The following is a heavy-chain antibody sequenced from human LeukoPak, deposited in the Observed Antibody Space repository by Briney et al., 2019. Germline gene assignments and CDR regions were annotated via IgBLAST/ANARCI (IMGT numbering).Heavy chain of an antibody. CDR2: IYSGGTT. J-gene: IGHJ5*02. Sequence: GGSLRLSCAASGFTVSSTYMSWVRQAPGKGLDWVSVIYSGGTTYYADSVKGRFTISRDNSKNTLYLQMSSLRAEDTAVYYCASNGGIIAASTWGQGTLVTVSS. CDR3: ASNGGIIAAST. D-gene: IGHD6-25*01. CDR1: GFTVSSTY. V-gene: IGHV3-66*01.